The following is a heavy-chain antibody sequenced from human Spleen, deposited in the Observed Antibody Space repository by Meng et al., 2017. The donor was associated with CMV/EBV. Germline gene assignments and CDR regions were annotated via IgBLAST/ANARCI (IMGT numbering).Heavy chain of an antibody. J-gene: IGHJ4*02. V-gene: IGHV4-34*01. D-gene: IGHD6-13*01. CDR3: ARDPEQTGYSSRGVDY. Sequence: SETLSLTCAVYGGSFSGYYWSWIRQPPGKGLEWIGSFYYTGNTYYNPSLQSRVTISVNTSKNQFSLKLTSVTAADTAVYYCARDPEQTGYSSRGVDYWGQGTLVTVSS. CDR1: GGSFSGYY. CDR2: FYYTGNT.